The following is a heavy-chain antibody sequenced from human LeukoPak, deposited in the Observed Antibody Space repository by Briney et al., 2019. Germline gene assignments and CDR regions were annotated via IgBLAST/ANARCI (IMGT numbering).Heavy chain of an antibody. J-gene: IGHJ4*02. CDR1: GCSVSSYY. CDR2: IPTSGST. V-gene: IGHV4-4*07. CDR3: ARIGSVLLWFGDGY. D-gene: IGHD3-10*01. Sequence: SETLSLTCTVSGCSVSSYYWSWIRQPAGKGLEWIGRIPTSGSTNYNPSLKGRVTMSVDTSKNQFSLKLSSVTAADTAVYYCARIGSVLLWFGDGYWGQGTPVTVSS.